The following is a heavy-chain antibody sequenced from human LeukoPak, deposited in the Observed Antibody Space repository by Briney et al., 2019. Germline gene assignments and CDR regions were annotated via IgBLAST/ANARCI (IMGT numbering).Heavy chain of an antibody. CDR2: FYYSGST. CDR1: GGSISSYY. CDR3: ARRAYSSGYYYFDY. Sequence: SETLSLTCTVSGGSISSYYWSWIRQPPGKGLEWIGYFYYSGSTIYNPSLKSRVTISVDTSKNQFSLKLSSVTAADTAVYYCARRAYSSGYYYFDYWGQGTLVTVSS. D-gene: IGHD3-22*01. J-gene: IGHJ4*02. V-gene: IGHV4-59*01.